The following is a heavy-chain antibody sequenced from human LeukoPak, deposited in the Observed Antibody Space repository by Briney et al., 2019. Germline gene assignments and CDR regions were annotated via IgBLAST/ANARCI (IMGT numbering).Heavy chain of an antibody. V-gene: IGHV3-23*01. Sequence: PGGSLRLSCALCVLTFSSYAMSWVRQAPGKGLEWVSAISGSGGSTYYADSVKGGFTISRDNSKNTLYLQMNSLRAEDTAVYYCAKVPDDDFWSGLNWFDPWGQGTLVTVSS. J-gene: IGHJ5*02. CDR3: AKVPDDDFWSGLNWFDP. CDR2: ISGSGGST. CDR1: VLTFSSYA. D-gene: IGHD3-3*01.